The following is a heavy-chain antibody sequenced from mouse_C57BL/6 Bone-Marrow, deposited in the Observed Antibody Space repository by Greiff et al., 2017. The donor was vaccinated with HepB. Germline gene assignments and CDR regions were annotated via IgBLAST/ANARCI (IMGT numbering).Heavy chain of an antibody. CDR2: IDPETGGT. V-gene: IGHV1-15*01. D-gene: IGHD2-2*01. CDR3: TREGYDRYFDV. Sequence: QVQLQQSGAELVRPGASVTLSCKASGYTFTDYEMHWVKQTPVHGLEWIGAIDPETGGTAYNQKFKGKAILTADKSSSTAYMELRSLTSEDSAVYYCTREGYDRYFDVWGTGTTGTVSS. J-gene: IGHJ1*03. CDR1: GYTFTDYE.